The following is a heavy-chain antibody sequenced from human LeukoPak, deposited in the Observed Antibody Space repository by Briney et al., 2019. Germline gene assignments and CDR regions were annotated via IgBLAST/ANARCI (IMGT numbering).Heavy chain of an antibody. Sequence: GGSLKLSCAASGFPFSSFAMTWVRQAPGKGLEWVSSITSSGDGTYFADSVKGRFTLSRDNSKNTLYLQMNSLRAEDTAIYYCAKGKQGTYDYWGQGTLVTVSS. CDR2: ITSSGDGT. V-gene: IGHV3-23*01. CDR3: AKGKQGTYDY. CDR1: GFPFSSFA. J-gene: IGHJ4*02. D-gene: IGHD7-27*01.